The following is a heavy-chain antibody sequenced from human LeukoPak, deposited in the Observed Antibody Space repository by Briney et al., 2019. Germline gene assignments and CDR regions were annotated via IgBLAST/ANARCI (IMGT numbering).Heavy chain of an antibody. D-gene: IGHD3-9*01. V-gene: IGHV4-34*01. Sequence: SETLSLTCAVYGGSFSGYYWSWIRQPPGKGLEWMGEINHSGSTNYNPSLKSRVTISVDTSKNQFSLKLSSVTAADTAVYYCARVAPLLRYFVWPNRGWFDPWGEGTLVTVSS. CDR1: GGSFSGYY. CDR3: ARVAPLLRYFVWPNRGWFDP. J-gene: IGHJ5*02. CDR2: INHSGST.